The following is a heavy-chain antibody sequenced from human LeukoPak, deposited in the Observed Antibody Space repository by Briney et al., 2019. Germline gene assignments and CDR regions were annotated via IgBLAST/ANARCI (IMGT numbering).Heavy chain of an antibody. D-gene: IGHD1-1*01. V-gene: IGHV1-18*01. CDR1: RGTFSSYA. Sequence: GASVKVSCKASRGTFSSYAISWVRQAPGQGLEWMGWIGTHNGNTNYAQKFQGRVTMTRDTSTSTVYMELSSLRSEDTAVYYCARDPERLSCAFDIWGQGTMVTVSS. CDR2: IGTHNGNT. CDR3: ARDPERLSCAFDI. J-gene: IGHJ3*02.